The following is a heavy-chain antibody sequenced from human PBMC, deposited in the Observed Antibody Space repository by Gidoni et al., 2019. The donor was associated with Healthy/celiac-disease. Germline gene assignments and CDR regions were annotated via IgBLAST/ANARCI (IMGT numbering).Heavy chain of an antibody. J-gene: IGHJ3*02. CDR2: INPNGGST. CDR1: GYTFTSYY. Sequence: QVQLVQSCAEVMKPGASVMVSCKASGYTFTSYYIHWVRQAPGQGLEWMGRINPNGGSTSYAQKFQGRVTMTRDTSTSTVYMELSSLRSEDTAVYYCARVVDTAMPDAFDIWGQGTMVTVAS. D-gene: IGHD5-18*01. V-gene: IGHV1-46*03. CDR3: ARVVDTAMPDAFDI.